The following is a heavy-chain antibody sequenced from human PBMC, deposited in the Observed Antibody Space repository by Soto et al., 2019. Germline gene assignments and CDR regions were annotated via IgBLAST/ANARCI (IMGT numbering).Heavy chain of an antibody. V-gene: IGHV1-18*01. J-gene: IGHJ6*03. CDR3: ARDHTCGGCYGDDVVQTDYYYYMDV. CDR2: ISAYNGNT. Sequence: QVQLVQSGAEVKKPGASVKVSCKASGYTFTSYGISWVRQAPGQGLEWMGWISAYNGNTNYAQKLQGRVTMTTDTSTSTAYMELRSLRSDDTVVYYCARDHTCGGCYGDDVVQTDYYYYMDVWGKGPTVPVSS. CDR1: GYTFTSYG. D-gene: IGHD2-21*01.